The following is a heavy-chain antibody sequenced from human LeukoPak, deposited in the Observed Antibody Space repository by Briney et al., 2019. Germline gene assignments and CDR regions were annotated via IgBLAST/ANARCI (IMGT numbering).Heavy chain of an antibody. CDR1: GYTFTDYY. Sequence: GASVKVSCKVSGYTFTDYYMHWVQQAPGKGLEWMGLVDPEDGETIYAEKFQGRVTITADTSTDTAHMELSSLRSEDTAVYYCATDSRGRYDFWSGYYGTFDIWGQGTMVTVSS. J-gene: IGHJ3*02. V-gene: IGHV1-69-2*01. CDR3: ATDSRGRYDFWSGYYGTFDI. D-gene: IGHD3-3*01. CDR2: VDPEDGET.